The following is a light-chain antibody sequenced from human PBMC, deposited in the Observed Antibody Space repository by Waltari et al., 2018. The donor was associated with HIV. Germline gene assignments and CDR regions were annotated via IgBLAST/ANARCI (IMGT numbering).Light chain of an antibody. CDR2: TAS. CDR3: QQSYSTPRT. CDR1: QSISSY. J-gene: IGKJ2*01. Sequence: DIQMTQSPSSLSASVGDRVTITCRASQSISSYLNWYQQKPGKAPKFLIYTASSLQSGVPSRFSGSGSGTDVTLTIASLQPEDFATYYCQQSYSTPRTFGQGTKLEIK. V-gene: IGKV1-39*01.